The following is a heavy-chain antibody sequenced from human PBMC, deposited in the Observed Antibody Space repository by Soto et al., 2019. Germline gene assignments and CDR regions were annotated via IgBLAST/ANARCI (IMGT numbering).Heavy chain of an antibody. D-gene: IGHD1-1*01. Sequence: QVHLVQSGAEVKKPGASVKVSCKASGYTFTSYGITWVRQAPGQGLEWMGWISAHNVNTDYAQKLQGRVIVTRDTSASTAYMELRSPISDDTAVYYCARGRYGDYWGQGALVIVSS. CDR2: ISAHNVNT. CDR1: GYTFTSYG. CDR3: ARGRYGDY. V-gene: IGHV1-18*01. J-gene: IGHJ4*02.